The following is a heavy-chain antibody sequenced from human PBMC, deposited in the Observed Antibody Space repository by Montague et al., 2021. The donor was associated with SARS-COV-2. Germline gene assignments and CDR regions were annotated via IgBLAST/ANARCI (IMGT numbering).Heavy chain of an antibody. CDR2: IYYTRSS. Sequence: TLSLTCTVSGGSISGDNCYWTWHRPHQGQGLVWIAYIYYTRSSNSNPYLQSRLRTSLDTSKNQFSLTLTSVTPADTAIYYCARNRGWGSHGAGYLDLWGRGTLVTVSS. J-gene: IGHJ2*01. V-gene: IGHV4-31*03. CDR3: ARNRGWGSHGAGYLDL. CDR1: GGSISGDNCY. D-gene: IGHD7-27*01.